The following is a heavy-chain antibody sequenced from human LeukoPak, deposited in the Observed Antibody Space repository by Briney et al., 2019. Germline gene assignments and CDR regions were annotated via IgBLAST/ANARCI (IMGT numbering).Heavy chain of an antibody. CDR3: ARDGYYYDSYYYYYMDV. CDR2: IYYSGST. J-gene: IGHJ6*03. V-gene: IGHV4-39*07. CDR1: GGSISSSSYY. D-gene: IGHD3-22*01. Sequence: SETLSLTCTVSGGSISSSSYYWGWIRQPPGKGLEWIGSIYYSGSTYYNPSLKSRVTISVDTSKNQFSLKLSSVTAADTAVYYCARDGYYYDSYYYYYMDVWGKGTTVTVSS.